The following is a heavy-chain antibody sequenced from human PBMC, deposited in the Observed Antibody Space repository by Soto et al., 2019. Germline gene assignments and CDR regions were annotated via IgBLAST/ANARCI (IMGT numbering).Heavy chain of an antibody. J-gene: IGHJ4*02. CDR1: GFTFSSYS. V-gene: IGHV3-21*01. Sequence: VQLVESGGGLVKPGGSLRLSCAASGFTFSSYSMNWVRQAPGKGLEWVSSISSSSSYIYYADSVKGRFTISRDNAKNSLYLQMNSLRAEDTAVYYCARDGSCGGDCYGYDYWGQGTLVTVSS. D-gene: IGHD2-21*01. CDR2: ISSSSSYI. CDR3: ARDGSCGGDCYGYDY.